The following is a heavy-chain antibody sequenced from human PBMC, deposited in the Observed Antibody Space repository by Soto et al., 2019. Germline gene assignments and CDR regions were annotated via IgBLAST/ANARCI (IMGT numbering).Heavy chain of an antibody. CDR2: IFWDDDK. CDR3: AYSPCSGNPKDAFYI. V-gene: IGHV2-5*02. Sequence: SGPTLVNPTQTITLTGTFSGFSLSTSGVAVGWIRQPPGKALEWLAIIFWDDDKRYSPSLKSRLTITKDISKNQVVLTMTNMDPVDTATYYCAYSPCSGNPKDAFYISGQRSFVTVS. D-gene: IGHD2-15*01. J-gene: IGHJ3*02. CDR1: GFSLSTSGVA.